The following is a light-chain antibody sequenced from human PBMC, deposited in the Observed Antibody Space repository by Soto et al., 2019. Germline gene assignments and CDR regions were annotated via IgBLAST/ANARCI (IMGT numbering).Light chain of an antibody. CDR1: QSVSSDY. CDR2: GAS. J-gene: IGKJ1*01. Sequence: EIVLTQSPGTLSLSPGERATLSCRASQSVSSDYLAWYQQKPGQAPRLLIYGASSRATGIPDRFSGSGSGTDFTLTISRLEPEDFAVYYCQQYGRPPWTFGQGTKVDIK. V-gene: IGKV3-20*01. CDR3: QQYGRPPWT.